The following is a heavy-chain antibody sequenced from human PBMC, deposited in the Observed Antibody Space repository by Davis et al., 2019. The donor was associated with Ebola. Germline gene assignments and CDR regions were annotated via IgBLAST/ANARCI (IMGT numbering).Heavy chain of an antibody. CDR2: INPNSGGT. Sequence: AASVKVSCKASGYTFTGYYMHWVRQAPGQGLEWMGWINPNSGGTNYAQKLQGRVTMTTDTSTSTAYMELRSLRSDDTAVYYCARDGYSSGWDRTSYGMDVWGQGTTVTVSS. V-gene: IGHV1-2*02. J-gene: IGHJ6*02. CDR3: ARDGYSSGWDRTSYGMDV. D-gene: IGHD6-19*01. CDR1: GYTFTGYY.